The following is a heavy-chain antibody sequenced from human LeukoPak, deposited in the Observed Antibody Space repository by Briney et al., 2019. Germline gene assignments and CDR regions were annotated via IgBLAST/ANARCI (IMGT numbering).Heavy chain of an antibody. D-gene: IGHD3-10*01. CDR1: GGSFSGYY. CDR2: INHSGST. V-gene: IGHV4-34*01. CDR3: ARGAGLYGSGSYFGY. Sequence: PSGTLSLTCAVYGGSFSGYYWSWIRRPPGKGLEWLGEINHSGSTNYNPSLKSRVTILVDTSKNQFSLKLSSVTAADTAVYYCARGAGLYGSGSYFGYWGQGTLVTVSS. J-gene: IGHJ4*02.